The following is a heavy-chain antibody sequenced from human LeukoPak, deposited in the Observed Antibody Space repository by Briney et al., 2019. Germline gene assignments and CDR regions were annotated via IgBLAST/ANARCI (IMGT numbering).Heavy chain of an antibody. CDR1: GYTFTSYG. CDR2: ISAYNGNT. D-gene: IGHD6-13*01. CDR3: ARDVGSSWYRGRGGVFDY. J-gene: IGHJ4*02. Sequence: ASVKVSCKASGYTFTSYGISWVRQAPGQGLEWMRWISAYNGNTNYAQKLQGRVTMTTDTSTSTAYMELRSLRSDDTAVYYCARDVGSSWYRGRGGVFDYWGQGTLVTVSS. V-gene: IGHV1-18*04.